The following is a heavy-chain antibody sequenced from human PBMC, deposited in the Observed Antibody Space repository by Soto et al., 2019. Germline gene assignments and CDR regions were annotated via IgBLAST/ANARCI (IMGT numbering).Heavy chain of an antibody. CDR1: GYTFSDHY. J-gene: IGHJ5*02. V-gene: IGHV1-46*01. CDR2: IHPTGGST. CDR3: ARGSTLDT. Sequence: GASVKVSCKASGYTFSDHYLHWVRQAHGQGLEWMGIIHPTGGSTSYAQKFQDRVTMTSDTSTSTVYMELRSLRSDDTAMFYCARGSTLDTWGQGTRDTVS.